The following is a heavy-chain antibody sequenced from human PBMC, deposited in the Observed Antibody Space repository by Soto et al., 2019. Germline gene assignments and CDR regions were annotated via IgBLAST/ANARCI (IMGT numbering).Heavy chain of an antibody. CDR1: GFAFSTYG. V-gene: IGHV3-30*18. CDR3: AKGGSFDI. CDR2: ITSDVNYK. Sequence: SLRLSCAASGFAFSTYGLHWVRQAPGEELEWVAIITSDVNYKYYADSVKGRFTISRDNSKNTLFLQMNSLRAEDTAVYYCAKGGSFDIWGQGTLVTVSS. J-gene: IGHJ4*02. D-gene: IGHD3-16*01.